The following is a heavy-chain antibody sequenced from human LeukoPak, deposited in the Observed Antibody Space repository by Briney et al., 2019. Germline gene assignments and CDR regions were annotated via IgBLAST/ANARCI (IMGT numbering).Heavy chain of an antibody. V-gene: IGHV3-30*04. D-gene: IGHD5-12*01. Sequence: GGPLRLSCAASGFTFSSYAMHWVRQAPGKGLEWVAVISYDGSNKYYADSVKGRFTISRDNSKNTLYLQMNSLRAEDTAVYYCARDRVRSGYDSGYYFDYWGQGTLVTVSS. CDR1: GFTFSSYA. J-gene: IGHJ4*02. CDR2: ISYDGSNK. CDR3: ARDRVRSGYDSGYYFDY.